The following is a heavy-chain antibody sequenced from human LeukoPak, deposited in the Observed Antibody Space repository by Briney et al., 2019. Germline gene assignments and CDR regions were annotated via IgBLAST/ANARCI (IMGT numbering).Heavy chain of an antibody. CDR3: ARGARAGYNLEPFDN. Sequence: SETLSLTCTVSGGSISNYYWSWIRQPPGKGLEWIGYIYNSGSTKYNPSLKSRVTISVDTSKNQISLKLSSVTAADTAVYCARGARAGYNLEPFDNWGQGTLVTVSS. V-gene: IGHV4-59*08. J-gene: IGHJ4*02. D-gene: IGHD5-24*01. CDR1: GGSISNYY. CDR2: IYNSGST.